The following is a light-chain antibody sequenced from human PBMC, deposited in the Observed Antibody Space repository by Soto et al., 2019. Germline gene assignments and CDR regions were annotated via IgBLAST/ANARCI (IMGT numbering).Light chain of an antibody. Sequence: QSVLTQPASVSGSPGQSITISCTGTSSDVAAYNFVSWYQQHPGEVPKLMIYEVIKRPSGISDRFSGSKSGNTAFLTISGLQPEDEADYYCSSFTGTTTLDVFGTGTKVTVL. CDR3: SSFTGTTTLDV. CDR2: EVI. CDR1: SSDVAAYNF. J-gene: IGLJ1*01. V-gene: IGLV2-14*03.